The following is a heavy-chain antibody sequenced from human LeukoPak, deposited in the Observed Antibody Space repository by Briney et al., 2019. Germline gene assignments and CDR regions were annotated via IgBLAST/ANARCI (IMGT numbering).Heavy chain of an antibody. CDR3: ARAHGDYVVWFDP. V-gene: IGHV4-34*01. CDR1: GGSFSGYY. J-gene: IGHJ5*02. D-gene: IGHD4-17*01. CDR2: INHSGST. Sequence: SETLSLTCAVYGGSFSGYYWSWIRQPPGKGLEWIGEINHSGSTNYNPSLTSRVTISVDTPKNQFSLKRSSVTPADTAVYYCARAHGDYVVWFDPWGQGTLVTVSS.